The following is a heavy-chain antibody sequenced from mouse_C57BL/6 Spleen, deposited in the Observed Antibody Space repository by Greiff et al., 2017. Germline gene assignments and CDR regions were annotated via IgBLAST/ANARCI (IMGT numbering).Heavy chain of an antibody. V-gene: IGHV5-6*01. J-gene: IGHJ2*01. Sequence: EVKLVESGGDLVKPGGSLKLSCAASGFTFSSYGMSWVRQTPDKRLEWVATISSGGSYTYYPDSVKGRFTISRDNAKNTLYLQMSSLKSEDTAMYYCARQGGYYGNYYFDYWGQGTTLTVSS. CDR1: GFTFSSYG. CDR2: ISSGGSYT. CDR3: ARQGGYYGNYYFDY. D-gene: IGHD2-1*01.